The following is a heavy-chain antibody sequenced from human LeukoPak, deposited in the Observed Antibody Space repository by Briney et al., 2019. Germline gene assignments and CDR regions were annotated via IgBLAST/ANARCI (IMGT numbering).Heavy chain of an antibody. CDR3: ARRYCSGGSCNFDY. D-gene: IGHD2-15*01. CDR2: IYPSDSDT. V-gene: IGHV5-51*01. J-gene: IGHJ4*02. Sequence: GESLKISCKGSGYSFTNYWIGWVRQMPGKGLEWMGSIYPSDSDTRCSPSFQGQVTISVDKSISTAYLQWSSLKASDTAMFYCARRYCSGGSCNFDYWGQGTLAPSPQ. CDR1: GYSFTNYW.